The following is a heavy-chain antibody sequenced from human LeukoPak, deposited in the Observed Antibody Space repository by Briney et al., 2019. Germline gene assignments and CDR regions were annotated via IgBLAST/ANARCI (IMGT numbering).Heavy chain of an antibody. D-gene: IGHD3-10*01. Sequence: GRSLRLSCAASGFTFDDYAMHWVRQAPGKGLEWVSGVSWNSGSIGYADSVKGRFTISRDNVKNSLYLQMNSLRAEDTALYYCAKDGEAASITASNWFDPWGQGTLVTVSS. J-gene: IGHJ5*02. CDR2: VSWNSGSI. CDR3: AKDGEAASITASNWFDP. CDR1: GFTFDDYA. V-gene: IGHV3-9*01.